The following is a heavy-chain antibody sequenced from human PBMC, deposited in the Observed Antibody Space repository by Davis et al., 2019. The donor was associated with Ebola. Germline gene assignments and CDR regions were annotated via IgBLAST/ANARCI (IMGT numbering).Heavy chain of an antibody. Sequence: PGGSLRLSCAASGFTFSSYAMSWVRQAPGKGLEWVSTISGSGGSAYYADSVKGRFTISRDNSKNTLYLQMHSLRAEDTAVYFCVRGRYTSGWYPDYFDYWGQGTLVTVSS. J-gene: IGHJ4*02. CDR3: VRGRYTSGWYPDYFDY. V-gene: IGHV3-23*01. CDR2: ISGSGGSA. D-gene: IGHD6-19*01. CDR1: GFTFSSYA.